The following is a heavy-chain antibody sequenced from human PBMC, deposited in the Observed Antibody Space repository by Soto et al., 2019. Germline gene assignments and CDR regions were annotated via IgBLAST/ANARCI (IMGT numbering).Heavy chain of an antibody. CDR3: TRGYYDSSGYSMSWFDP. V-gene: IGHV3-73*01. CDR2: IRSKANSYAT. J-gene: IGHJ5*02. Sequence: GGSLRLSCAASGFTFSGSAMHWVRQASGKGLEWVGRIRSKANSYATAYAASVKGRFTISRDDSKNTAYLQMNSLKTEDTAVYYCTRGYYDSSGYSMSWFDPWGQGTLVTVSS. CDR1: GFTFSGSA. D-gene: IGHD3-22*01.